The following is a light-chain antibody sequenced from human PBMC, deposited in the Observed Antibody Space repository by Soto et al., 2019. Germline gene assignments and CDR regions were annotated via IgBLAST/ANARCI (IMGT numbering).Light chain of an antibody. V-gene: IGLV1-51*01. CDR2: DSN. J-gene: IGLJ1*01. Sequence: QSVLTQPPSVSAAPGQKVTISCSGSSSNIGNNYVSWYQQLPGTAPKLLIYDSNKRPSGIPDRFSGSKSGTSATLGITGPQTGDEADYYCGTWDSSLSAYVFGTGTKVTVL. CDR3: GTWDSSLSAYV. CDR1: SSNIGNNY.